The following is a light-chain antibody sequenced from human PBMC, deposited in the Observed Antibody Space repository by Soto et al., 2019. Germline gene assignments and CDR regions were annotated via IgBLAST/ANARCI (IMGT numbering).Light chain of an antibody. CDR3: QHYGTSPGT. CDR2: GAS. Sequence: EIVLTQSPGTLSLSPGERATLSCRASQSIDSKYLGWYQQKPGQTPRLLIYGASSRATGIQDRFSGSGSGTHFTLTISRLEPEDFAVYYCQHYGTSPGTFGQGTKVEIK. J-gene: IGKJ1*01. CDR1: QSIDSKY. V-gene: IGKV3-20*01.